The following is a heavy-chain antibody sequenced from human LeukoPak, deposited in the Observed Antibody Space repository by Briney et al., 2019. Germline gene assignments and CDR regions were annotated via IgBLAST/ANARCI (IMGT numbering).Heavy chain of an antibody. Sequence: GGSLRLSCAASGFTLSSYAMSWVRQAPGKGLEWVSAISVSSNTYHADSVKGRFTISRHSSKNTLYLQMNRLRAEDAAVYYCAKAPVTTCSGAYCYPFDYWGQGILVTVSS. CDR3: AKAPVTTCSGAYCYPFDY. CDR2: ISVSSNT. D-gene: IGHD2-21*01. J-gene: IGHJ4*02. V-gene: IGHV3-23*01. CDR1: GFTLSSYA.